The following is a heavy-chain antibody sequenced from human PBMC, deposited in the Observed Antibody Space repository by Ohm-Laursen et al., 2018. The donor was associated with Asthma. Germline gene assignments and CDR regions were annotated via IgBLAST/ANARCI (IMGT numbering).Heavy chain of an antibody. CDR1: EFTFSLYS. J-gene: IGHJ6*02. V-gene: IGHV3-48*01. CDR3: AREWGGMDV. Sequence: SLRLSCSASEFTFSLYSMNWVRQAPGKGLEWVSYISSSSSTIYYADSVKGRFTISRDNAKNSLYLQVNNLRAEDAAIYYCAREWGGMDVWGQGTTVTVSS. CDR2: ISSSSSTI. D-gene: IGHD3-16*01.